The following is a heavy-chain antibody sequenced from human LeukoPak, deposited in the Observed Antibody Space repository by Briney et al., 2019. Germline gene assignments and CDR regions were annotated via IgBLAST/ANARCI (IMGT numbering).Heavy chain of an antibody. CDR3: ARASRWDGMDV. J-gene: IGHJ6*04. D-gene: IGHD3-16*01. CDR1: GGSVSSGSYY. CDR2: IYYSGST. V-gene: IGHV4-61*01. Sequence: PSQTLSLTCTVSGGSVSSGSYYWSWIRQPPGKGLEWIGYIYYSGSTNYNPSLKSRVTISVDTSKNQFSLKLSSVTAADTAVYYCARASRWDGMDVWGKGTTVTVSS.